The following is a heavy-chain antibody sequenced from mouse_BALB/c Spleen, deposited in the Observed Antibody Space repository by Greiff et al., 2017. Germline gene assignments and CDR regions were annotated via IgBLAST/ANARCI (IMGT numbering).Heavy chain of an antibody. J-gene: IGHJ2*01. V-gene: IGHV5-17*02. D-gene: IGHD1-2*01. CDR2: ISSGSSTI. Sequence: EVKVEESGGGLVQPGGSRKLSCAASGFTFSSFGMHWVRQAPEKGLEWVAYISSGSSTIYYADTVKGRFTISRDNPKNTLFLQMTSLRAEDTAMYYCARGGLRLYFDYWGQGTTLTVSS. CDR1: GFTFSSFG. CDR3: ARGGLRLYFDY.